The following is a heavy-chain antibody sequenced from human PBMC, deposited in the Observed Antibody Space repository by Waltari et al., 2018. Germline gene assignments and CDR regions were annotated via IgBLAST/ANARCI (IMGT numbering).Heavy chain of an antibody. CDR3: AKPFYNWDDPLHS. D-gene: IGHD1-20*01. V-gene: IGHV3-23*01. CDR2: IRVSDAT. Sequence: EVQVLESGGGLVQPGGSLRLSCQASGFTSLTHAINWVRQAPGKGLEGVSSIRVSDATYYADSVKGRFTVSRDYSDNTIYLQMHSLRADDTAVYFCAKPFYNWDDPLHSWGQGTPVTVSS. CDR1: GFTSLTHA. J-gene: IGHJ1*01.